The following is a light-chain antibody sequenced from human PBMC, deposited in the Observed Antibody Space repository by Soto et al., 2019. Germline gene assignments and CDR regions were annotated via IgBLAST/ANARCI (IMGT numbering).Light chain of an antibody. CDR1: SGHSNYA. Sequence: QSALTQSPSASASLGASVKLTCTLSSGHSNYAIAWHQKQPGKGPRYLMDLNNDGSHTKGDGIPDRFSGSSSGADRFLIISSLQSEDEADYYCQTWGTGFQFFGGGTKLTVL. CDR2: LNNDGSH. CDR3: QTWGTGFQF. V-gene: IGLV4-69*01. J-gene: IGLJ2*01.